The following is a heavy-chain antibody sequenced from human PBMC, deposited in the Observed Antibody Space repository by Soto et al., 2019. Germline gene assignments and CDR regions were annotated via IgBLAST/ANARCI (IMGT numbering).Heavy chain of an antibody. Sequence: ASVKVSCKASGYTFTHYYIHWVRQAPGQGLEWMGRMNPSSGNTSYAQKFQGRVTMTRNTSISTAYMELSSLRSEDTAVYYCAKDGVVAATGNYYGMDVWGQGTTVTVSS. J-gene: IGHJ6*02. V-gene: IGHV1-8*02. CDR1: GYTFTHYY. CDR3: AKDGVVAATGNYYGMDV. D-gene: IGHD2-15*01. CDR2: MNPSSGNT.